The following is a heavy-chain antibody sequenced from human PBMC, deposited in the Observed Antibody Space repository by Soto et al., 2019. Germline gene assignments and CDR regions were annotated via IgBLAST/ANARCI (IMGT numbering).Heavy chain of an antibody. Sequence: QVQLVESGGGVVQPGRSLRLSCAASGFTFSSYGMHWVRQAPGKGLEWVAVIWYDGSNKYYADSVKGRFTISRDNSKNTLYLQMNSLRAEDTAVYYCASALYCSGGSCYQGTDYWGQGTLVTVSS. CDR2: IWYDGSNK. CDR1: GFTFSSYG. V-gene: IGHV3-33*01. CDR3: ASALYCSGGSCYQGTDY. J-gene: IGHJ4*02. D-gene: IGHD2-15*01.